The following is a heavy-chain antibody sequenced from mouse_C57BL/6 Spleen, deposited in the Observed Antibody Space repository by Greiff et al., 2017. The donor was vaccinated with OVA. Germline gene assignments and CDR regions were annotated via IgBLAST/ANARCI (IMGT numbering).Heavy chain of an antibody. CDR3: ARRSWGRYYFDY. V-gene: IGHV1-18*01. D-gene: IGHD4-1*01. J-gene: IGHJ2*01. CDR2: INPNNGGT. CDR1: GYTFTDYN. Sequence: EVKLQQSGPELVKPGASVKIPCKASGYTFTDYNMDWVKQSHGKSLEWIGDINPNNGGTIYNQKFKGKATLTVDKSSSTAYMELRSLTSEDTAVYYCARRSWGRYYFDYWGQGTTLTVSS.